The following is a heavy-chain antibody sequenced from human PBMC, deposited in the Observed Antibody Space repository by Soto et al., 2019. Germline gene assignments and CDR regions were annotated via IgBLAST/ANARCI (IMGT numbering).Heavy chain of an antibody. Sequence: QVQLQESGPGLVKPSETLSLTCTVSGGSISSYYWSWIRQPPGKGLEWIGYIYYSGSTNYNPSLKSRVTISVDTSKNQFSLKLSSVTAADTAVYYCARHKSSIAVAGIHYWGQGTLVTVSS. V-gene: IGHV4-59*08. CDR3: ARHKSSIAVAGIHY. CDR2: IYYSGST. CDR1: GGSISSYY. D-gene: IGHD6-19*01. J-gene: IGHJ4*02.